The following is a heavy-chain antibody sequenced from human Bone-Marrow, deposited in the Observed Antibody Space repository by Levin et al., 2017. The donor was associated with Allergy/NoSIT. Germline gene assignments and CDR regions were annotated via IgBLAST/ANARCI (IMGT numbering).Heavy chain of an antibody. CDR3: AKGAGWVAGAVALI. J-gene: IGHJ4*02. CDR1: GFTFNSYA. CDR2: ISSSGSST. V-gene: IGHV3-23*01. D-gene: IGHD6-19*01. Sequence: QPGGSLRLSCAASGFTFNSYALSWVRQAPGKGLEWVSAISSSGSSTDYADSVKGRFTISRDNSKTTLYLQMNSLRAEDTAVYYCAKGAGWVAGAVALIWGQGTLLTVSS.